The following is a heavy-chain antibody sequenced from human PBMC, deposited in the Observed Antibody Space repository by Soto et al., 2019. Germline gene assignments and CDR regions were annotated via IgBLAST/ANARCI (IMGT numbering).Heavy chain of an antibody. CDR1: GYTFTSYD. V-gene: IGHV1-8*01. Sequence: ASVKVYCKASGYTFTSYDINLVRQATGQGLEWMGWMNPNSGNTGYAQKFQGRVTMTRNTSISTAYMELSSLRSEDTAVYYCARGQSQQLRSYYMDVWGKGTTVTVSS. CDR2: MNPNSGNT. CDR3: ARGQSQQLRSYYMDV. J-gene: IGHJ6*03. D-gene: IGHD6-13*01.